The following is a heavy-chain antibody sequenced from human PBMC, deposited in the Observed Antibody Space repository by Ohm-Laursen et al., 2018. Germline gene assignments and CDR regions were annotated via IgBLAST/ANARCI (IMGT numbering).Heavy chain of an antibody. CDR3: ATRYSGYGRD. D-gene: IGHD5-12*01. CDR1: GFIFSSYE. Sequence: PRLSCAASGFIFSSYEMNWVRQAPGKGLEWVSYINSGGSSIYYADSVKGRFTISRDSAKNSLYLQMNSLRAEDTAVYYCATRYSGYGRDWGQGTLVTVSS. V-gene: IGHV3-48*03. CDR2: INSGGSSI. J-gene: IGHJ4*02.